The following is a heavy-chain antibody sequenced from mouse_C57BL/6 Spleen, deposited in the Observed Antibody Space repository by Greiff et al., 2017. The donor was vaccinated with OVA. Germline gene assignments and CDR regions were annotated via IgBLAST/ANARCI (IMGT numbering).Heavy chain of an antibody. CDR1: GFTFSSYA. V-gene: IGHV5-4*01. D-gene: IGHD2-3*01. J-gene: IGHJ4*01. CDR2: ISDGGSYT. CDR3: ARDRDGSYAMDY. Sequence: EVQLVESGGGLVKPGGSLKLSCAASGFTFSSYAMSWVRQTPEKRLEWVATISDGGSYTYYPDNVKGRFTISRDNAKNNLYLQMNHLKSEDTAMYYCARDRDGSYAMDYWGQGTSVTVSS.